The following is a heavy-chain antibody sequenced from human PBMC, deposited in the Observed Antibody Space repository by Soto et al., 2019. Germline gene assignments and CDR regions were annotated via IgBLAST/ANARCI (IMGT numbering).Heavy chain of an antibody. V-gene: IGHV3-23*01. J-gene: IGHJ1*01. D-gene: IGHD6-13*01. CDR1: GFTFSSYA. CDR3: AKQYSSSWYGPAEYFQH. CDR2: ISGSGGST. Sequence: PGGSLRLSCAASGFTFSSYAMSWVRQAPGKGLEWVSAISGSGGSTYYADYVKGRFTISRDNSKNTLYLQMNSLRAEDTAVYYCAKQYSSSWYGPAEYFQHWGQGTLVTVSS.